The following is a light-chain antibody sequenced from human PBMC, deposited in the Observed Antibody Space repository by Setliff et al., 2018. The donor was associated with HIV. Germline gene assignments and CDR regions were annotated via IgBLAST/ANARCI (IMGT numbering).Light chain of an antibody. J-gene: IGLJ3*02. Sequence: QSVLTQPPSASGTPGQRVTISCSGSSSNIGSSPVNWYQHLPGTAPKLLIYRNNQRPSGVPDRFSGSKSGTSASLAISGPQAEDEANYYCAVWDDSLNGRVFGGGTKVTVL. CDR1: SSNIGSSP. V-gene: IGLV1-44*01. CDR2: RNN. CDR3: AVWDDSLNGRV.